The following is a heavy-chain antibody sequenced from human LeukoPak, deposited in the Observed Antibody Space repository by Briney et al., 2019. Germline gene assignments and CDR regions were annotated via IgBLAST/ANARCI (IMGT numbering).Heavy chain of an antibody. CDR1: GFTFSSFW. V-gene: IGHV3-7*01. D-gene: IGHD3-3*01. CDR3: AREGFGVVRYYYYYMDV. J-gene: IGHJ6*03. Sequence: GGSLRLSCAPSGFTFSSFWMSWVRQAPGKGLEGVANIKQDGSEKYYVDSVKGRFTISRDNAKNSLYLQMNSLRAEDTAVYYCAREGFGVVRYYYYYMDVWGKGTTVTVSS. CDR2: IKQDGSEK.